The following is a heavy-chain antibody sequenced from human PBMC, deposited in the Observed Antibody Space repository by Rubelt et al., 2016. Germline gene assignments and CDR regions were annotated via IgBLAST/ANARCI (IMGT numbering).Heavy chain of an antibody. Sequence: GGGLVQPGGSLRLSCAASGFTVSSNYMSWVRQAPGKGLEWVSLIYSGGATYYADSVKGRFTISRDNSENTLYLQMNNLGAEDTAVYYCARVDYDVLTGPNHYYGVDVWGQGTTVTVS. V-gene: IGHV3-66*01. J-gene: IGHJ6*02. CDR1: GFTVSSNY. CDR3: ARVDYDVLTGPNHYYGVDV. CDR2: IYSGGAT. D-gene: IGHD3-9*01.